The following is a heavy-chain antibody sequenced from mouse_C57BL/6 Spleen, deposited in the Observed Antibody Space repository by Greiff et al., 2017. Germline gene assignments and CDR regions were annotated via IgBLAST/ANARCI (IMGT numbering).Heavy chain of an antibody. D-gene: IGHD2-12*01. Sequence: QVQLQQSGAELVRPGASVTLSCKASGYTFTDYEMHWVKQTPVHGLEWIGAIDPETGGTAYNQKFKGKAILTADKSSSTAYMELRSLTSEDSAVYYCTRPDSNDKYLDVWGTGTTVTVSS. CDR2: IDPETGGT. J-gene: IGHJ1*03. V-gene: IGHV1-15*01. CDR1: GYTFTDYE. CDR3: TRPDSNDKYLDV.